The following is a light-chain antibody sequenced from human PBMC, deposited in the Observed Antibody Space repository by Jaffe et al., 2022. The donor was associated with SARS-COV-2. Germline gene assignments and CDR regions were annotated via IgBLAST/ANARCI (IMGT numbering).Light chain of an antibody. V-gene: IGKV4-1*01. J-gene: IGKJ2*01. CDR3: QQYYSTPYT. Sequence: DIVMTQSPDSLAVSLGEGATINCRSSQSVLYSSNNKNYVAWYQQKPGQVPKLLIYWTSTRESGVPARFSGSGSGTDFTLTISSLQAEDVAVYYCQQYYSTPYTFGQGTKLEIK. CDR1: QSVLYSSNNKNY. CDR2: WTS.